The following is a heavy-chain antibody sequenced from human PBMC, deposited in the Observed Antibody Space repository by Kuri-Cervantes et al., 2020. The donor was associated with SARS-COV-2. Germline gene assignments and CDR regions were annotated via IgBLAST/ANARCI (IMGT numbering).Heavy chain of an antibody. D-gene: IGHD6-13*01. V-gene: IGHV3-53*01. Sequence: GESLKISCAASGFTVSGNYMSWVRQAPEKGLEWLSVIYTGDKTYYADSVKGRFTISRDNSKNTVYLQMNSLRAEDTAVYYCARDCSSPYKYYYYYYMDVWGKGTTVTVSS. J-gene: IGHJ6*03. CDR2: IYTGDKT. CDR3: ARDCSSPYKYYYYYYMDV. CDR1: GFTVSGNY.